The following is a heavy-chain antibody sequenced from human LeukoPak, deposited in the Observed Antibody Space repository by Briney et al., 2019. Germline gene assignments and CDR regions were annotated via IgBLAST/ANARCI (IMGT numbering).Heavy chain of an antibody. CDR1: GYTFTSYY. CDR3: ARGDYITMIGGEYFQH. J-gene: IGHJ1*01. V-gene: IGHV1-46*01. CDR2: INPSGGST. Sequence: ASVKVSCKASGYTFTSYYMHWVRQAPGQGLEWMGIINPSGGSTSYAQKFQGRVTMTRDTSTSTVYMELSSLRSEDTAVYYCARGDYITMIGGEYFQHWGQDTLVTVSS. D-gene: IGHD3-22*01.